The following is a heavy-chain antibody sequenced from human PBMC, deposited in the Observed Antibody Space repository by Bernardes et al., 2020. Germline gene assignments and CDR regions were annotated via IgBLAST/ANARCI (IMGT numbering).Heavy chain of an antibody. CDR2: ISSSSSTI. V-gene: IGHV3-48*01. J-gene: IGHJ4*02. Sequence: GGSLRLSCAASGFTFSSYSMNWVRPAPGKGLEWVSYISSSSSTIYYADSVKGRFTISRDNAKNSLYLQLNTLRAEDTAVYYCARDKYGDLDYWGQGTLVTVYS. CDR1: GFTFSSYS. CDR3: ARDKYGDLDY. D-gene: IGHD4-17*01.